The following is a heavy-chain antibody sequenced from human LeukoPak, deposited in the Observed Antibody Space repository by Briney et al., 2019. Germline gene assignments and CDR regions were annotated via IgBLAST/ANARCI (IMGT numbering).Heavy chain of an antibody. D-gene: IGHD2-15*01. CDR3: ARRYCSGGNCYPDY. V-gene: IGHV5-51*01. CDR1: GYNFANYW. CDR2: IYPGDSDT. Sequence: GESLKISCKVSGYNFANYWIGWVRQMPGKGLEWMGIIYPGDSDTRYSPSFQGQVTISADKSISTAYLQWSSLKASDTAMYYCARRYCSGGNCYPDYWGQGTLVTVSS. J-gene: IGHJ4*02.